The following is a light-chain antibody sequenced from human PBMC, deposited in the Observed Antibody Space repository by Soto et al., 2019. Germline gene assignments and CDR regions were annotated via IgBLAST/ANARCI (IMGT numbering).Light chain of an antibody. CDR2: EGS. Sequence: QSALTQPASVSGSPGQSITISCTGTSSDVGSYNLVSWYQQHPGKAPKLMIYEGSKRPSGVSNRFSGSKSGNTASLTISGFQAEDEADYYCCSYAGSSTFLYVFGTGTKVTVL. V-gene: IGLV2-23*03. CDR3: CSYAGSSTFLYV. J-gene: IGLJ1*01. CDR1: SSDVGSYNL.